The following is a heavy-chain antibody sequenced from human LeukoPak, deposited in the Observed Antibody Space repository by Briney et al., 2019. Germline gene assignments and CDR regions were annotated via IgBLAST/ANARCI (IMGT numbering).Heavy chain of an antibody. V-gene: IGHV5-51*01. Sequence: GESLKLSCKGSGYSFTSYWIGWARQMPGKGLEWMGIIYPGDSDTRYTPSFQGQVTLSADKSISTAYLQWSRLKASDTAMYYCARRVSTLDYDFWSGSMDVWGKGTTVTVSS. CDR1: GYSFTSYW. D-gene: IGHD3-3*01. CDR2: IYPGDSDT. J-gene: IGHJ6*03. CDR3: ARRVSTLDYDFWSGSMDV.